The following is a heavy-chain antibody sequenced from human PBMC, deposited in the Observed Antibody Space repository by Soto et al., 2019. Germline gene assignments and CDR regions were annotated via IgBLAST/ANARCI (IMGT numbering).Heavy chain of an antibody. D-gene: IGHD3-16*01. CDR2: IYYSGST. J-gene: IGHJ6*02. Sequence: QVQLQESGPGLVKPSQTLSLTCTVSGGSISSGGYYWSWIRQHPGKGLEWIGYIYYSGSTYYNPSPKSRVTMSVDTSKNQFPLKLSSVTAADTAVYYCARVRRSDYYYGMDVWGQGTTVTVSS. CDR3: ARVRRSDYYYGMDV. V-gene: IGHV4-31*03. CDR1: GGSISSGGYY.